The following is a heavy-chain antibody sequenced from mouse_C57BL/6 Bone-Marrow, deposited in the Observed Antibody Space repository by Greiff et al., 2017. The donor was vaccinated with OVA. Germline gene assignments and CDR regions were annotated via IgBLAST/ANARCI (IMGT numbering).Heavy chain of an antibody. V-gene: IGHV1-81*01. CDR3: ASEYYGSVAY. D-gene: IGHD1-1*01. J-gene: IGHJ3*01. Sequence: VQLQQSGAELVRPGASVKLSCKASGYTFTSYGMSWVKQRPGQGLEWIGEIYPRSGNTYYNEKFKGKATLTADKSSSTAYMELRSLTSEDSAVYFCASEYYGSVAYWGQGTLVTVSA. CDR1: GYTFTSYG. CDR2: IYPRSGNT.